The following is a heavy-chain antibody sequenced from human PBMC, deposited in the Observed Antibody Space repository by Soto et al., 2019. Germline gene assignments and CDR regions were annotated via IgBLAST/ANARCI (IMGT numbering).Heavy chain of an antibody. Sequence: QPGGSLRLSCAASGFTFSSYAMHWVRQAPGKGLEWVAVISYDGSNKYYADSVKGRFTISRDNSKNTLYLQMNSLRAEDTAVYYCARSSIMITFGGVIPLGSYFDYWGQGTLVTVSS. CDR3: ARSSIMITFGGVIPLGSYFDY. J-gene: IGHJ4*02. V-gene: IGHV3-30-3*01. CDR2: ISYDGSNK. CDR1: GFTFSSYA. D-gene: IGHD3-16*02.